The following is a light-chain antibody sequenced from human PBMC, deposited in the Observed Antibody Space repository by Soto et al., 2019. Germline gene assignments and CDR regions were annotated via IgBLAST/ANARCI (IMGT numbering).Light chain of an antibody. CDR3: AAWDDSLNGYV. V-gene: IGLV1-44*01. CDR1: TSNIGANT. J-gene: IGLJ1*01. CDR2: SLS. Sequence: QSVLTQPPSAAGTPGQTVAFSCSGSTSNIGANTVNWYQQLPGAAPKLLIYSLSQRPSAVPDRFSGSKSGTSASLAISGLQSDDEADYYCAAWDDSLNGYVFGTGTKVTVL.